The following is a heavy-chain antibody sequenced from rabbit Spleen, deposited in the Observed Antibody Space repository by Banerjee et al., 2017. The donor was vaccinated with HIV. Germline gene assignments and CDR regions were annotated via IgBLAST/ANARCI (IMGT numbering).Heavy chain of an antibody. D-gene: IGHD1-1*01. CDR1: GFSFSGDSY. J-gene: IGHJ6*01. CDR2: IDTGSSGFT. Sequence: QSLEESGGGLVKPGASLTLTCTTSGFSFSGDSYMCWVRQAPGKGLEWIACIDTGSSGFTYFASWAKGRFTISKTSSTTVTLQMTSLTAADTATYFCARDTSSSFSSYGMDLWGQGTLVTVS. V-gene: IGHV1S40*01. CDR3: ARDTSSSFSSYGMDL.